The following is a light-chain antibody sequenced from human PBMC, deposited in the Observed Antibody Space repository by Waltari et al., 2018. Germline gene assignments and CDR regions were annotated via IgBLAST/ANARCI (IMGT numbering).Light chain of an antibody. J-gene: IGLJ1*01. CDR3: SSYASSGTLV. V-gene: IGLV2-14*01. CDR2: EVN. CDR1: SSDVGGCIF. Sequence: QSALTQPASVSGSPGQSITTSCTGTSSDVGGCIFAPWYQVHPGKVPNLIIYEVNRRPSGVSNRFSGSKSGNPASLTLSGLQAEDEADFYCSSYASSGTLVFGSGTKVTVL.